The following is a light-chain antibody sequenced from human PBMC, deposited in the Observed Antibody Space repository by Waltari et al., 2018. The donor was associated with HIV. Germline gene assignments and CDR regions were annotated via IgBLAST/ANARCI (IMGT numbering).Light chain of an antibody. CDR2: GNI. Sequence: NIGAGYDVHWYQQLPGTAPKLLIYGNINRPSGVPDRFSGSESGTSASLAITGLQAEDEADYYCQSYDSSLSGYVFGTGTKVTVL. J-gene: IGLJ1*01. CDR3: QSYDSSLSGYV. V-gene: IGLV1-40*01. CDR1: NIGAGYD.